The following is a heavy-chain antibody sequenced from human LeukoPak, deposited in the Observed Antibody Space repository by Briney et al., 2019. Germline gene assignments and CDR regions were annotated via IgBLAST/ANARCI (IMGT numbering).Heavy chain of an antibody. CDR2: IIPDFGTA. Sequence: SVKVSCKASGYTFTSYGISWVRQSPAQGLEWVGGIIPDFGTANYAQKYQGRVTITADESTSTAYMELSSLRSEDTAVYYCARERAGIAARAYWFDPWGQGTLVTVSS. D-gene: IGHD6-6*01. V-gene: IGHV1-69*13. CDR3: ARERAGIAARAYWFDP. CDR1: GYTFTSYG. J-gene: IGHJ5*02.